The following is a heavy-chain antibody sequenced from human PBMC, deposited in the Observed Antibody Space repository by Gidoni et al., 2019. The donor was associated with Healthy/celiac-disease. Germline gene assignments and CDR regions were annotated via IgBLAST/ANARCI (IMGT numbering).Heavy chain of an antibody. CDR3: ASLWISEPDY. Sequence: EVQLVESGGGLVKPGGSLRLSCAASGFTFSSYSMNWVRQAPGKGLEWVSSISSSSSYIYYADSVKGRFTISRDNAKNSLYLQMNSLRAEDTAVYYCASLWISEPDYWGQGTLVTVSS. D-gene: IGHD5-12*01. CDR1: GFTFSSYS. V-gene: IGHV3-21*01. J-gene: IGHJ4*02. CDR2: ISSSSSYI.